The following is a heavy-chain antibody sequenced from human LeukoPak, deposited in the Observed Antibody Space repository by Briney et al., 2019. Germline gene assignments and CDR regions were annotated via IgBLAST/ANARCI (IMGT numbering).Heavy chain of an antibody. V-gene: IGHV4-59*01. J-gene: IGHJ3*02. CDR1: GGSISSYY. CDR2: IYYSGST. CDR3: ARVQGYVFDI. Sequence: SETLSLTCTVSGGSISSYYWSWIRQPPGKGLEWIGYIYYSGSTNYNPSLKSRVTISVDTSKNQFSLKLSSVTAADTAVYYFARVQGYVFDIWGQGTMVTVSS.